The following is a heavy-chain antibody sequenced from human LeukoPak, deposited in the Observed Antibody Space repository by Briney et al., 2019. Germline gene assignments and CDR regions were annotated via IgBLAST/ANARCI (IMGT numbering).Heavy chain of an antibody. Sequence: GGSLRLSCAASGFTFSSHALSWVRQAPGKGLEWGPGISGPGGTTNYADSVKGRFTISRDNSKNTLYLQMNSLRAEDTAVYYCGGNTGGWYNYWGQGTQVTVSS. V-gene: IGHV3-23*01. CDR1: GFTFSSHA. CDR2: ISGPGGTT. D-gene: IGHD6-19*01. CDR3: GGNTGGWYNY. J-gene: IGHJ4*02.